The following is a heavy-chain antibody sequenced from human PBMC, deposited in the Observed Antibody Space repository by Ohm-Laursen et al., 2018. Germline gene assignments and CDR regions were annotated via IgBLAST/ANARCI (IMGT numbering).Heavy chain of an antibody. J-gene: IGHJ4*02. CDR1: GFTFSSYA. Sequence: SLRLSCAASGFTFSSYAMNWVRQAPGKGLGWVSSISSSSSYIYYADSVKGRFTISRDNAKNSLFLQMNSLRAEDTAVYYCARDDCSSTSCPDLDYWGQGTLVSVSS. D-gene: IGHD2-2*01. CDR2: ISSSSSYI. CDR3: ARDDCSSTSCPDLDY. V-gene: IGHV3-21*01.